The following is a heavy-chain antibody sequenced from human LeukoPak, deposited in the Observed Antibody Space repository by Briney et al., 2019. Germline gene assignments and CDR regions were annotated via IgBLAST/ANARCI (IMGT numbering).Heavy chain of an antibody. CDR1: GVTFSDSA. J-gene: IGHJ5*02. Sequence: GGSLRLSCAASGVTFSDSAMAWVRQAPGKGLEWVAVISYEGGTQHYADSVKGRFIISRDNPRNTLYLQMNILRTEDTAVYYCAKEGTPQVSTWYDLWGQGTQVIVSS. CDR2: ISYEGGTQ. CDR3: AKEGTPQVSTWYDL. V-gene: IGHV3-30*18. D-gene: IGHD3-10*01.